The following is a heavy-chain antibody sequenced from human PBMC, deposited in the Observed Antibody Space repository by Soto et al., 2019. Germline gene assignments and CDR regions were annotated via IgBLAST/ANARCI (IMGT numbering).Heavy chain of an antibody. J-gene: IGHJ3*02. CDR2: IYYSGST. V-gene: IGHV4-31*03. CDR3: ARVKSTVTGAFDI. D-gene: IGHD4-17*01. CDR1: GGSISSGGYY. Sequence: SETLSLTCTVSGGSISSGGYYWSWIRQHPGKGLEWIGYIYYSGSTYYNPSLKSRVTISVDTSKNQFSLKLSSVTAADTAVYYCARVKSTVTGAFDIWGQGTMVTVSS.